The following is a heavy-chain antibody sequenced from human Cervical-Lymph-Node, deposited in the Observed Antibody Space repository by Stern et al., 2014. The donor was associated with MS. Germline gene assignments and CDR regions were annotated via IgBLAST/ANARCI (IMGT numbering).Heavy chain of an antibody. V-gene: IGHV4-39*01. CDR1: GGSISSSSYY. J-gene: IGHJ4*02. CDR3: ARQSESFLFGY. D-gene: IGHD3-10*02. Sequence: QVQLQESGPGLVKPSETLSLTCTVSGGSISSSSYYWGWIRQPPGKGLEWIGSIYYSGSTYYNPSLKSRVTISVDTSKNQFSLKRSSVTAADTAVYYCARQSESFLFGYWGQGTLVTVSS. CDR2: IYYSGST.